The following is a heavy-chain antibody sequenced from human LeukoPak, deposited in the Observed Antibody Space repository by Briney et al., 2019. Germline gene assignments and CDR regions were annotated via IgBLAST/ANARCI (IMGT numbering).Heavy chain of an antibody. Sequence: SETLSLTCTVSGGSISSYYWSWIRQPPGKGLEWIGYIYYTGSTNYNPSLKSRVTISVDASKNQFSLRLTSVTAADTAVYYCARPSYDGSGAYAFDIWGLGTLVTVSS. CDR2: IYYTGST. V-gene: IGHV4-59*08. D-gene: IGHD3-22*01. CDR3: ARPSYDGSGAYAFDI. CDR1: GGSISSYY. J-gene: IGHJ3*02.